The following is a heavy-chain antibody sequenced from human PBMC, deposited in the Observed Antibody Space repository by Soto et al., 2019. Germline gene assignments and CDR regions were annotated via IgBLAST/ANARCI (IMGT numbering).Heavy chain of an antibody. Sequence: EVQLVESGGGLVQPGESLRLSCAASGFTVSNNYMSWVRQAPGKGLEWVSLIYSGGNTYYADSVKGRFPISRDKSKNTLYLQMNNVGVEDTAVYYCTRRPGSWGQGTVVTVSS. CDR3: TRRPGS. V-gene: IGHV3-66*04. J-gene: IGHJ5*02. D-gene: IGHD7-27*01. CDR1: GFTVSNNY. CDR2: IYSGGNT.